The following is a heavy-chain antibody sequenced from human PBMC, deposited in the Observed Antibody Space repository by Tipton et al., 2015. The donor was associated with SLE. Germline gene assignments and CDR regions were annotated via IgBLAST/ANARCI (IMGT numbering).Heavy chain of an antibody. CDR1: GGSISSYY. J-gene: IGHJ6*03. Sequence: LRLSCTVSGGSISSYYWSWIRQPAGKGLEWIGHIYTSGSTNYNPSLKSRVTISVDTSKNQFSLKLSSVTAADTAVYYCARDRRSRTYYYYMDVWGKGTTVTVSS. CDR2: IYTSGST. D-gene: IGHD5-24*01. V-gene: IGHV4-4*07. CDR3: ARDRRSRTYYYYMDV.